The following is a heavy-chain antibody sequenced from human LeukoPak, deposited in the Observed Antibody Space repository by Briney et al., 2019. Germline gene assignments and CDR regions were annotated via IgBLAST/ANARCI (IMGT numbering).Heavy chain of an antibody. CDR3: AREWWGYDVLTGDNWFDP. CDR2: INTYNGDT. V-gene: IGHV1-18*01. Sequence: GVSVKVSCKASGYPFTTYGINWVRQAPGQGLEWMGWINTYNGDTNYAQKFQGRVTMITDTSTSTVYIELRSLTSDDTAAYYCAREWWGYDVLTGDNWFDPWGQGTLVTVSS. CDR1: GYPFTTYG. J-gene: IGHJ5*02. D-gene: IGHD3-9*01.